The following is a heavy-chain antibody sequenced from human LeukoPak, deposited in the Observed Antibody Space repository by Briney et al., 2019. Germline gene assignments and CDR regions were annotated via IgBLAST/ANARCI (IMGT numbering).Heavy chain of an antibody. J-gene: IGHJ1*01. CDR2: ISSSSSYI. D-gene: IGHD3-3*01. V-gene: IGHV3-21*01. Sequence: GGSLRLSCAASGFTFSSYSLKWVRQAPGKGLEWVSSISSSSSYIYYADSVKGRFTISRDNAKNSLYLQMNSLRAEDTAVYYCARDVTIFGVVIRDWGQGTLVTVSS. CDR3: ARDVTIFGVVIRD. CDR1: GFTFSSYS.